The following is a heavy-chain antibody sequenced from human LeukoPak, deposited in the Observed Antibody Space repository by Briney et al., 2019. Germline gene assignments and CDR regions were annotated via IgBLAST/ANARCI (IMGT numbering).Heavy chain of an antibody. Sequence: NSAETLTLTCAVYGGSFSGYYWSWIRQPPGKGLEWVGEINHSGSTNYNPSLKSRVTISVDTSKNQFSLKLSSVTAADTAVYYCARETPAAPYYYYMDVWGKGTTVTVSS. CDR3: ARETPAAPYYYYMDV. CDR2: INHSGST. V-gene: IGHV4-34*01. CDR1: GGSFSGYY. D-gene: IGHD6-13*01. J-gene: IGHJ6*03.